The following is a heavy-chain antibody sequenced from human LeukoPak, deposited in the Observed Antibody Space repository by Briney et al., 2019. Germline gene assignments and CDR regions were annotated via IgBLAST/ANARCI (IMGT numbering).Heavy chain of an antibody. J-gene: IGHJ4*02. V-gene: IGHV4-39*02. CDR3: AREPLSMYYFDY. D-gene: IGHD2/OR15-2a*01. CDR2: IYYSGST. CDR1: GGSISSSSYY. Sequence: PSETLALICTVSGGSISSSSYYWGWIRQPPAKGLELIGSIYYSGSTYYNPSLKSRVTISVDTSKNQFSLKLSSVTAADTAVYYCAREPLSMYYFDYWGKGTLVTVSS.